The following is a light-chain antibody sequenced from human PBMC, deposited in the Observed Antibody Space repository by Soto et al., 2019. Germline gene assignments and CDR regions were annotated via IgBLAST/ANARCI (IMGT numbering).Light chain of an antibody. Sequence: QSVLTQPAPVSGSPGQSITISCTGTRSDIGHYDYVSLYQQHPGKAPKLIIYHVIYRPSGISNRYSGSKSGNSASLTISGLQGGDEADYYCCSLTPSHTYVFGSGTKVTVL. V-gene: IGLV2-14*03. CDR3: CSLTPSHTYV. CDR2: HVI. CDR1: RSDIGHYDY. J-gene: IGLJ1*01.